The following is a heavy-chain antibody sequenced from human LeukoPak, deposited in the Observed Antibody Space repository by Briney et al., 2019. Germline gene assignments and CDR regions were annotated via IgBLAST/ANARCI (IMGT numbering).Heavy chain of an antibody. J-gene: IGHJ4*02. Sequence: PSETLSLTCAVYGGSFSGYYWSWIRQPPGKGLEWIGYIYYSGSTNYNPSLKSRVTISVDSSRAHFSLKLSSVTAADTAVYYCARGYGDYYFDYWGQGTLVTVSS. D-gene: IGHD4-17*01. CDR1: GGSFSGYY. CDR3: ARGYGDYYFDY. V-gene: IGHV4-59*01. CDR2: IYYSGST.